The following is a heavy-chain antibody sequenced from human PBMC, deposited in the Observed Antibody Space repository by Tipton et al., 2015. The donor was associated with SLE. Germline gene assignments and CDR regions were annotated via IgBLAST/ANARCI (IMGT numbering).Heavy chain of an antibody. Sequence: SLTCTVSGGSISSHYWSWIRQPPGKGLEWIGYISYSGSTNYNPSLKSRVTISVDTSKNQFSLKLSSVTAADTAMYYCARGGLSALDCWGQGTLVTVSS. CDR3: ARGGLSALDC. J-gene: IGHJ4*02. CDR1: GGSISSHY. V-gene: IGHV4-59*08. CDR2: ISYSGST. D-gene: IGHD2/OR15-2a*01.